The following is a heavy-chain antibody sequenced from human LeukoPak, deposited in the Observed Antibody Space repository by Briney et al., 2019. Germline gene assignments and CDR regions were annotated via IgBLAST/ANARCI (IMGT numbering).Heavy chain of an antibody. Sequence: GGSLRLSCAASGFTVSNNYMMWVRQAPGKGLEWVSAIFRDDSTYNADSVKGRLTISRDNSKNTLYLQMTSLRVDDTAMYYCLCYHDSSSYVDYWGQGALVTAS. CDR2: IFRDDST. D-gene: IGHD3-22*01. CDR1: GFTVSNNY. J-gene: IGHJ4*02. V-gene: IGHV3-53*01. CDR3: LCYHDSSSYVDY.